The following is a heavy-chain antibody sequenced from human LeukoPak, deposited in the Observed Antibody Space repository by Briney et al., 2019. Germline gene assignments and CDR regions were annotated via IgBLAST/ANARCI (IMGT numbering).Heavy chain of an antibody. J-gene: IGHJ4*02. Sequence: SETLFLTCTVSGGSISSYYWSWIRQPPGKGLEWIGYIYYSGSTNYNPSLKSRVTISVDTSKNQFSLKLSSVTAADTAVYYCARLNGGDYFDYWGQGTLVTVSS. CDR1: GGSISSYY. V-gene: IGHV4-59*08. CDR2: IYYSGST. CDR3: ARLNGGDYFDY. D-gene: IGHD2-21*01.